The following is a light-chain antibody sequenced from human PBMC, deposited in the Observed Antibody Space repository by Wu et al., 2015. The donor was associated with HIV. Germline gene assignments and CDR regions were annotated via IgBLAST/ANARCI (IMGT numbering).Light chain of an antibody. CDR1: QSVSNSY. CDR2: GAS. V-gene: IGKV3-20*01. J-gene: IGKJ1*01. CDR3: QQYGSSPWT. Sequence: EIVLTQSPGTLSLSPGERATLSCRASQSVSNSYLAWYQQKPAQAPRLLIYGASSRASGIPDRFRGSGSGTDFTLTISRLEPEDFAVYYCQQYGSSPWTFGQGTKVEIK.